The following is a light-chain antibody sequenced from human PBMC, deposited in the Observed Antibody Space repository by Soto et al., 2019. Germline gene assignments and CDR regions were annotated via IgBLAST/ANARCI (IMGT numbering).Light chain of an antibody. CDR3: TSYAGNNSFV. V-gene: IGLV2-8*01. CDR2: EVN. Sequence: QSVLTQPPSASGSPGQSVTISCTGTSSDVGAYNYVSWYQQHPGKAPKLLIYEVNKRPSGVPDRFSGSKSGNTASLTVSGLQAEDEADYYCTSYAGNNSFVFGTGTKVTVL. J-gene: IGLJ1*01. CDR1: SSDVGAYNY.